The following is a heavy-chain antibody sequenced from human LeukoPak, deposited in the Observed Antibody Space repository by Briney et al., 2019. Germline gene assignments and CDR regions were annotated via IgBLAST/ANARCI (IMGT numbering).Heavy chain of an antibody. CDR1: GFTFSSYS. Sequence: PGGSLRLSCAASGFTFSSYSMNRVRQAPGKGLEWVSSISSSSSYIYYADSVKGRFTISRDNAKNSLYLQMNSLRAEDTAVYYCAREPEMDFDYWGQGTLVTVSS. CDR3: AREPEMDFDY. J-gene: IGHJ4*02. V-gene: IGHV3-21*01. D-gene: IGHD5-24*01. CDR2: ISSSSSYI.